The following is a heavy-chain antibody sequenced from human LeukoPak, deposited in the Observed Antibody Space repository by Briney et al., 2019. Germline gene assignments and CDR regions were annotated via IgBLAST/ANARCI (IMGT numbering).Heavy chain of an antibody. J-gene: IGHJ5*02. D-gene: IGHD3-10*01. Sequence: SETLSLTCTDSVGSISSYYWCWIRQPPGEGLEWIGYIYYTGSTNYNPSLMSRVTISVDTSKNQFSLKLSSVTAEDTAVYYCARDLYYGSGPFDPWGQGTLVTVSS. CDR3: ARDLYYGSGPFDP. V-gene: IGHV4-59*01. CDR2: IYYTGST. CDR1: VGSISSYY.